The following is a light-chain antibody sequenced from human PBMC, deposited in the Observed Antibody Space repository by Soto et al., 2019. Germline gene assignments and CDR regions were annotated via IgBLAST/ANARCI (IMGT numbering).Light chain of an antibody. J-gene: IGLJ1*01. Sequence: QSVLTQPASVSGSPGQSITISCTGTSSDVGAYNYVSWYQQHPGKAPRLMIYDVSTRPSGVSDRFSGSKSGNTASLTISGLQAEDDADYYFSAYTIPSRVFGTGTKLTVL. CDR1: SSDVGAYNY. CDR2: DVS. CDR3: SAYTIPSRV. V-gene: IGLV2-14*01.